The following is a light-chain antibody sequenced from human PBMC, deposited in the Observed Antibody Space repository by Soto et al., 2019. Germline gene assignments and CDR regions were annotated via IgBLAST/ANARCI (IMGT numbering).Light chain of an antibody. CDR1: GSDVGDSSH. Sequence: QSVLTQPRSVSGSPGQSVTISCTATGSDVGDSSHVSWYQLHPGKAPKLMIYEVNNRPSGVPDRFSGSKSGSTASLTISGLQAEDGAEYYCCLSTDSLHWLFGGGTKVTV. J-gene: IGLJ3*02. CDR3: CLSTDSLHWL. CDR2: EVN. V-gene: IGLV2-11*01.